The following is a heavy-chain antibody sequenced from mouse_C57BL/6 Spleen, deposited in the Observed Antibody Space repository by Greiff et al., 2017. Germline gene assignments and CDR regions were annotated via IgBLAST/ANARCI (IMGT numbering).Heavy chain of an antibody. CDR1: GYTFTDYY. J-gene: IGHJ4*01. CDR3: ARRVVSDYNYAMDY. CDR2: INPNSGGT. Sequence: EVQLQQSGPELVKPGASVKLSCKASGYTFTDYYMDWVKQSPGKSLEWIGEINPNSGGTSYNQKFKGKATLTANKSSSTAYMELRSLTSEDSAVYYCARRVVSDYNYAMDYWGQGTSVTVSS. V-gene: IGHV1-22*01. D-gene: IGHD1-1*02.